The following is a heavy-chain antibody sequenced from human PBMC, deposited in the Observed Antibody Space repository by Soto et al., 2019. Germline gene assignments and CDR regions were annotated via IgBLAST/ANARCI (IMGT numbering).Heavy chain of an antibody. CDR3: ATNAY. Sequence: EVELVESGGGLVQPGGSLSLSCVASGFPFRRNWMGWVRQAPGKGPEWVANINEDGSAKSHVDSVKGRFTISRDNAKNSLYLQMNTLRPEDTAVYYCATNAYWGQGILVTVSS. J-gene: IGHJ4*02. CDR1: GFPFRRNW. CDR2: INEDGSAK. V-gene: IGHV3-7*01.